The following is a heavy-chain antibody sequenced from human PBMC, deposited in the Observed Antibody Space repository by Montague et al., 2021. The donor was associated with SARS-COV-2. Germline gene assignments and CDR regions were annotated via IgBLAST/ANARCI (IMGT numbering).Heavy chain of an antibody. Sequence: SLRLSCAASGFTFSSYWMSWVRQAPGKGLEWVANIKQDGSGKYYVDSVKGRFTISRDNAKNSLYLQMNSLRAEDTAAYYCARDSFWSSYYTDYYGMDVWGQGTTVTVSS. J-gene: IGHJ6*02. D-gene: IGHD3-3*01. V-gene: IGHV3-7*01. CDR3: ARDSFWSSYYTDYYGMDV. CDR2: IKQDGSGK. CDR1: GFTFSSYW.